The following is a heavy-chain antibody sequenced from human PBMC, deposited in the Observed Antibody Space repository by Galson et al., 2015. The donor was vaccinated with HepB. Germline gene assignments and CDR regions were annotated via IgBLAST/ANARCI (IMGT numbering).Heavy chain of an antibody. V-gene: IGHV1-18*04. D-gene: IGHD3-16*02. J-gene: IGHJ4*02. CDR1: GYTFTSYG. Sequence: SVKVSCKASGYTFTSYGISWVRQAPGQGLEWMGWISAYNGNTNYAQKLQGRVTMTTDTSTSTAYMELRGLRSDDTAVYYCARIRFGGVIVITYAFDYWGQGTLVTVSS. CDR3: ARIRFGGVIVITYAFDY. CDR2: ISAYNGNT.